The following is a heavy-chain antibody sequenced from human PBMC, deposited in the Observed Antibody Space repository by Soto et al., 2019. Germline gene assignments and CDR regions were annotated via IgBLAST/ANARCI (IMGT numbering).Heavy chain of an antibody. D-gene: IGHD2-2*01. Sequence: QVQLVQSGAEVKKPGSSVKVSCKASGGTFSSYAISWVRQAPGQGLEWMGGIIPIFGTANYAQKFQGRVTITADESTSTAYMELSSLRSEDTAVYYCARDKGSRDVYLSGFDCWGQGTLVTVSS. J-gene: IGHJ4*02. V-gene: IGHV1-69*01. CDR1: GGTFSSYA. CDR2: IIPIFGTA. CDR3: ARDKGSRDVYLSGFDC.